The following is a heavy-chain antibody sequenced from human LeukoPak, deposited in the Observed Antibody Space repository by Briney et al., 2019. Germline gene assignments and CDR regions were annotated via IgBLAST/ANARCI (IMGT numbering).Heavy chain of an antibody. V-gene: IGHV1-24*01. CDR3: ATNVRRYSSGWYPGDFDY. J-gene: IGHJ4*02. Sequence: ASVKVSCKVSGYTLTELSMHWVRQAPGKGVEGMGGFYPEDGETIYAQKFQGRVTMTEDTSTDTAYMELSSLRSEDTAVYYCATNVRRYSSGWYPGDFDYWGQGTLVTVSS. CDR2: FYPEDGET. CDR1: GYTLTELS. D-gene: IGHD6-19*01.